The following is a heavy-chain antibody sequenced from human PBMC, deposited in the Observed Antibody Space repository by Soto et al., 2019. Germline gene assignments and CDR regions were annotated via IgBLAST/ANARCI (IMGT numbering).Heavy chain of an antibody. J-gene: IGHJ6*02. CDR1: GYTFTSYD. D-gene: IGHD2-15*01. Sequence: ASVKVSCKASGYTFTSYDINWVRQATGQGLEWMGWMNPNSGNTGYAQKLQGRVTMTRNTSISTAYMELSSLRSEDTAVYYCARGMILGYCSGGSCYSGTSCYYYGMDVWG. V-gene: IGHV1-8*01. CDR3: ARGMILGYCSGGSCYSGTSCYYYGMDV. CDR2: MNPNSGNT.